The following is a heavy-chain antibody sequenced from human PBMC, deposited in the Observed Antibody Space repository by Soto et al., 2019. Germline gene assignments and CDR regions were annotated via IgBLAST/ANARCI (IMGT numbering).Heavy chain of an antibody. J-gene: IGHJ4*02. Sequence: GGSLRLSCAASGFSFGSYALSWVRQAPGKGLEWVTTISGSAGKTLYADSVKGRFSISRDTSQSTLYLHMNSLRADDTAIYYCARWSYLDYWGQGTRVTVSS. CDR2: ISGSAGKT. D-gene: IGHD3-3*01. CDR1: GFSFGSYA. CDR3: ARWSYLDY. V-gene: IGHV3-23*01.